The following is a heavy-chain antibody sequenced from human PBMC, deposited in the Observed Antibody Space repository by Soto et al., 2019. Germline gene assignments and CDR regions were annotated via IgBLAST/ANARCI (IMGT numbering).Heavy chain of an antibody. CDR2: INAGNGNT. CDR1: GYTFTSYA. J-gene: IGHJ6*02. Sequence: GASVKVSCXASGYTFTSYAMHWVRQAPGQRLEWMGWINAGNGNTKYSQKFQGRVTITRDTSASTAYMELSSLRSEDTAVYYCASAYYYDSSGYYIYYGMDVWGQGTTVTVSS. D-gene: IGHD3-22*01. CDR3: ASAYYYDSSGYYIYYGMDV. V-gene: IGHV1-3*01.